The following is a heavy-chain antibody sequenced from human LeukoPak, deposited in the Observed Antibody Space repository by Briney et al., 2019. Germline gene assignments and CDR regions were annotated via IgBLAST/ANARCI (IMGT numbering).Heavy chain of an antibody. D-gene: IGHD6-13*01. CDR2: IIPIFGTA. V-gene: IGHV1-69*01. J-gene: IGHJ4*02. CDR1: GGTFSSYA. Sequence: GASVTVSCKASGGTFSSYAISWVRQAPGQGLEWMGGIIPIFGTANYAQKFQGRVTITADESTSTAYMELSSLRSEDTAVYYCARFITAAGSRYFDYWGQGTLVTVYS. CDR3: ARFITAAGSRYFDY.